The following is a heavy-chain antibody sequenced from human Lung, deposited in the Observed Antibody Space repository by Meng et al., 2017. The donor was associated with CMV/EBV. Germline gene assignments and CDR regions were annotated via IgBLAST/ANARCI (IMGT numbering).Heavy chain of an antibody. Sequence: ETLSLTCTASGFTFSTYDFHWVRQPTGKGLEWVSSIGTVGDTYSIGSVKGRFIISREDAKNSVYLQMNGLRDGETGLYYCARARSPTHFDYWGQGALVTVSS. CDR1: GFTFSTYD. V-gene: IGHV3-13*01. CDR3: ARARSPTHFDY. J-gene: IGHJ4*02. CDR2: IGTVGDT.